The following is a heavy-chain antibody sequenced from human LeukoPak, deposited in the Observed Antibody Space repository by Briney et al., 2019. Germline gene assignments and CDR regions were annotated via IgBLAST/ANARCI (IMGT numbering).Heavy chain of an antibody. CDR1: GFTFSGSA. Sequence: PGGSLKLSCAASGFTFSGSAMHWVRQASGKGLEWVGRIRSKANSYATAYAASVKGRFTISRDDSKNTAYLQMNSLKTEDTAVYYCTRPIYGESEGRFDYWGQGTLVTVSS. V-gene: IGHV3-73*01. J-gene: IGHJ4*02. CDR2: IRSKANSYAT. D-gene: IGHD4-17*01. CDR3: TRPIYGESEGRFDY.